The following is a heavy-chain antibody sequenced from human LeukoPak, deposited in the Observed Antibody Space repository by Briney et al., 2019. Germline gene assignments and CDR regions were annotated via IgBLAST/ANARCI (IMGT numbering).Heavy chain of an antibody. J-gene: IGHJ1*01. D-gene: IGHD1-26*01. Sequence: GGSLRLSCAASGFTFSSYSMNWVRQAPGKGLEWVSVIYSGGSTYYADSVKGRFTISRDNSKNTLYLQMNSLRAEDTAVYYCAGPSGSYQYLQHWGQGTLVTVSS. CDR2: IYSGGST. V-gene: IGHV3-66*01. CDR1: GFTFSSYS. CDR3: AGPSGSYQYLQH.